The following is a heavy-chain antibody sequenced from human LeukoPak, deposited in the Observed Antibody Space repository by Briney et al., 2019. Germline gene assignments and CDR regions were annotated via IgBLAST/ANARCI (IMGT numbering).Heavy chain of an antibody. CDR3: VNYGWGRPA. D-gene: IGHD3-10*01. V-gene: IGHV3-74*03. CDR1: GLTFSSYW. Sequence: GGSLRLSCAPSGLTFSSYWMHWVRQAPGKGLVWVSRIKSDGSDTTYADSVKGRFTISRDNATNMLYLQRMSLTAEDTAVYYCVNYGWGRPAWGQGTLVTVSS. CDR2: IKSDGSDT. J-gene: IGHJ4*02.